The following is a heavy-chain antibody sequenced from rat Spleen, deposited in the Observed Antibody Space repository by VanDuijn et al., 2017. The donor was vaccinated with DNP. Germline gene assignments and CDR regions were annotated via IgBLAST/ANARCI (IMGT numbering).Heavy chain of an antibody. V-gene: IGHV2-72*01. Sequence: QVQLEESGPGLMQPSETLSLTCTVSGFSLTSNGVGWVRQPLGKGLEWMGTMWAGGSTNYNSGVQSRLSISRDTSKSQVFLKMNSLQPEDTGTYYCARLYYGLFDYWGQGVMVTVSS. CDR1: GFSLTSNG. J-gene: IGHJ2*01. D-gene: IGHD1-6*01. CDR2: MWAGGST. CDR3: ARLYYGLFDY.